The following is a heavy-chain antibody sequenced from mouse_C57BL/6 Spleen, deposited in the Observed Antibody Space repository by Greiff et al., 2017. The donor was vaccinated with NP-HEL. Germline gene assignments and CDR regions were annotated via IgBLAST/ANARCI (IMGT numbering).Heavy chain of an antibody. CDR2: IDPSDSYT. V-gene: IGHV1-69*01. Sequence: QVQLQQPGAELVMPGASVKLSCKASGYTFTSYWMHWVKQRPGQGLEWIGEIDPSDSYTNYNQKFKGKSTLTVDKSSSTAYMQLSSLTSEDSAVYYCARRGITTVVGDWYFDVWGTGTTVTVSS. CDR1: GYTFTSYW. CDR3: ARRGITTVVGDWYFDV. D-gene: IGHD1-1*01. J-gene: IGHJ1*03.